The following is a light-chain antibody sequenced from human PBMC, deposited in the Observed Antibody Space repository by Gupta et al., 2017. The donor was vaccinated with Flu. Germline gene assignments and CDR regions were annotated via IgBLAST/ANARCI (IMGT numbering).Light chain of an antibody. CDR3: QQYGSSPGWT. CDR1: QSVSSSY. Sequence: EIVLTQSPGTLSLSPGERATLSCRASQSVSSSYLAWYQQKPGQAPRLLIYGASSRATGITDRFSGSGSGTDLTLTISRREPEDFAVYYCQQYGSSPGWTFGQGTKVEIK. V-gene: IGKV3-20*01. CDR2: GAS. J-gene: IGKJ1*01.